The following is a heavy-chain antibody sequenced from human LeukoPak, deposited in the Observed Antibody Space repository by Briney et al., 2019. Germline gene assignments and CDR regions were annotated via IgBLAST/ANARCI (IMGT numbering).Heavy chain of an antibody. Sequence: ASVKVSCKVSGYTLTELSMHWVRQAPGKGLEWMGGFDPEDGETIYAQKFQGRVTMTEDTSTDTAYMELSSLRSEDTAVYYCATGPTFRDYYGMDVWGQGTTVTVSS. CDR1: GYTLTELS. V-gene: IGHV1-24*01. CDR2: FDPEDGET. CDR3: ATGPTFRDYYGMDV. J-gene: IGHJ6*02. D-gene: IGHD3-16*01.